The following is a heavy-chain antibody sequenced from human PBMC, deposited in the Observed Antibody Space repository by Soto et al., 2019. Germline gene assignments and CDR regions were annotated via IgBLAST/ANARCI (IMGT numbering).Heavy chain of an antibody. D-gene: IGHD2-15*01. CDR1: GGIFSNFA. V-gene: IGHV1-69*18. CDR3: AKDGGGFP. Sequence: HAQLVQSGAELRKPGSSVKVSCKASGGIFSNFAFSWVRQAPGQGLEWVGTVVPVYGAVHYAHQFQGRVAIPADEFRTTTYMETGGLRSEDTAVYYVAKDGGGFPWAEGTLGTVSS. CDR2: VVPVYGAV. J-gene: IGHJ5*02.